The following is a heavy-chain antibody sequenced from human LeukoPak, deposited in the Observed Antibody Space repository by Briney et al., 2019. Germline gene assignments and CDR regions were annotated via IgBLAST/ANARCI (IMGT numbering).Heavy chain of an antibody. CDR2: ISSSGSTI. CDR1: GFTFSSYE. J-gene: IGHJ6*03. V-gene: IGHV3-48*03. D-gene: IGHD3-10*01. CDR3: ARGGTRPNYGSGSKYYMDV. Sequence: PGGSLRLSCAASGFTFSSYEMNWVRQAPGKGLEWVSYISSSGSTIYYADSVKGRFTISRDNAKNSLYLQMNSLRAEDTAVYYCARGGTRPNYGSGSKYYMDVWGKGTTVTISS.